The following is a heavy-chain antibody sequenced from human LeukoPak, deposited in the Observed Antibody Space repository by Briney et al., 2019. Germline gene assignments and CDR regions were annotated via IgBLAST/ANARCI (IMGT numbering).Heavy chain of an antibody. CDR1: GGSISSHY. V-gene: IGHV4-59*11. CDR3: ARVIYARGVTFPSAFDI. Sequence: SETLSLTCTVSGGSISSHYWSWIRQPPGKGLEWIGYIYYSGSTNYNPSLKGRVTISVDTSKNQFSLKLSSVTAADTAVYYCARVIYARGVTFPSAFDIWGQGTMVTVSS. D-gene: IGHD3-10*01. CDR2: IYYSGST. J-gene: IGHJ3*02.